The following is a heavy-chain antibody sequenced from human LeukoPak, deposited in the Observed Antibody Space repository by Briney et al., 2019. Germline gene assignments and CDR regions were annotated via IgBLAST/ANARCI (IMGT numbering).Heavy chain of an antibody. CDR1: GFTVSSNY. J-gene: IGHJ4*02. D-gene: IGHD2-15*01. Sequence: GGSLRLSCAASGFTVSSNYMSWVRQAPGKGLEGVSVIYSGGSTYYADSVKGRFTIPRDNSKHTLYLQMNSLRAEDTAVYYCARLYCSGGSCYLDYWGQGTLVTVSS. V-gene: IGHV3-53*01. CDR3: ARLYCSGGSCYLDY. CDR2: IYSGGST.